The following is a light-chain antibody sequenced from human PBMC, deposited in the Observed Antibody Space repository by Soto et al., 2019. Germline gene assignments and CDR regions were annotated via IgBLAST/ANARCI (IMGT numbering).Light chain of an antibody. CDR2: AAS. Sequence: IQLTQPPSSPFSSLREKDTITCRASQGISSYLAWYQQKPGKAPKLLIYAASTLQSGVPSRFSGSGSGTDFTLTISSLQPEDFATYYCQQLNSYPPFGGGTKV. CDR3: QQLNSYPP. J-gene: IGKJ4*01. V-gene: IGKV1-9*01. CDR1: QGISSY.